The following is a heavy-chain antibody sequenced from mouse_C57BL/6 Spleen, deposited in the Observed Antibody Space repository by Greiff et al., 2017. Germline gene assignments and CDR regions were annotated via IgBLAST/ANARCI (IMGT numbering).Heavy chain of an antibody. D-gene: IGHD3-2*02. CDR3: AGWGTAQVHYYAMDY. CDR2: ILPGNGST. V-gene: IGHV1-9*01. Sequence: QVQLQQSGAELMKPGASVKLSCKATGYTFTGYWIEWVKQRPGHGLEWIGEILPGNGSTNYNEKFKGKATFTADTSSNTAYMQLSSLTTEDSAIYYCAGWGTAQVHYYAMDYWGQGTSVTVSS. J-gene: IGHJ4*01. CDR1: GYTFTGYW.